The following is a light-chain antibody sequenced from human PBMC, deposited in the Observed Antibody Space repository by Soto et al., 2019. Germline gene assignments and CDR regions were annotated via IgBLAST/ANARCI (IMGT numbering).Light chain of an antibody. CDR2: GAS. CDR3: QQYNNWRALT. Sequence: EIVMTQSPATRSVSPGERATLSCRASQSVSSNLAWYQQKPGQAPRLLIYGASTRATGIPARFSGSGSGTEFTLTISSLQSEDFAVYYCQQYNNWRALTFGGGTKVEIK. CDR1: QSVSSN. V-gene: IGKV3-15*01. J-gene: IGKJ4*01.